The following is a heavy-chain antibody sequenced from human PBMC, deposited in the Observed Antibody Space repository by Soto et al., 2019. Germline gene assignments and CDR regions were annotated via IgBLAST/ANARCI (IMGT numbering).Heavy chain of an antibody. V-gene: IGHV5-51*01. J-gene: IGHJ2*01. CDR2: IYPGDSDT. D-gene: IGHD6-19*01. Sequence: EVQLVQSGAEVKKPGESLKISCKGSGYSFTSYWIGWVRQMPGKGLEWMGIIYPGDSDTRYSPSFQGQVTISADKSISTAYLQWSSLKASDTAMYYCARLYDIAVAGWYFDLWGRGTLVTVSS. CDR1: GYSFTSYW. CDR3: ARLYDIAVAGWYFDL.